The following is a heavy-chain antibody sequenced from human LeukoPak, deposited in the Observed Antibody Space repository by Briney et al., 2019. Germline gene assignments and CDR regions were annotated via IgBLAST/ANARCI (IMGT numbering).Heavy chain of an antibody. CDR2: IRRDGTTT. D-gene: IGHD3-9*01. V-gene: IGHV3-74*01. J-gene: IGHJ4*02. CDR1: GFTLSKYW. CDR3: ASPGDNYAILGLDY. Sequence: PGGPLRLSCAASGFTLSKYWMHCARQAPGKGRVGFSRIRRDGTTTDYAHSVKGRFTISRDSAKNMLYLKMNSLRVEHTAMYYCASPGDNYAILGLDYWGQGPLVTVSS.